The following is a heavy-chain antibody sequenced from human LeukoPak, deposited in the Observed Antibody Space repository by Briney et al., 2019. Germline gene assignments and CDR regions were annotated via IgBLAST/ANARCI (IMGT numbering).Heavy chain of an antibody. V-gene: IGHV4-59*08. J-gene: IGHJ3*02. Sequence: GSLRLSCAASGFTFNDFAMSWVRQAPGKGLEWIGYIYYSGSTNYNPSLKSRVTISVDTSKNQFSLKLSSVTAADTAVYYCARHRPSSSNAFDIWGQGTMVTVSS. CDR2: IYYSGST. CDR1: GFTFNDFA. D-gene: IGHD6-6*01. CDR3: ARHRPSSSNAFDI.